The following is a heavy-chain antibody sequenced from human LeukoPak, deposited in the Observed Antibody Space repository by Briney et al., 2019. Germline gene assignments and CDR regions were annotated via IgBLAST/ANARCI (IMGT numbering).Heavy chain of an antibody. V-gene: IGHV1-18*01. CDR2: ISAYNGNT. Sequence: ASVKVSCKASGDSFTNYGVRWERQAPGQWLELMGWISAYNGNTNYAQKLQGRVTITTDTSTTTAYMELRSLRSDDTAVYYCARSHDYGDYSLNGWGQGTLVTVSS. D-gene: IGHD4-17*01. CDR1: GDSFTNYG. CDR3: ARSHDYGDYSLNG. J-gene: IGHJ4*02.